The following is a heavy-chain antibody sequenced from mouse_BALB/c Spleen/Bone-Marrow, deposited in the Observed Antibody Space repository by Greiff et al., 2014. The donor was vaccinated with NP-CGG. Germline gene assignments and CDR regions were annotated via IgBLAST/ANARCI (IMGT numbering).Heavy chain of an antibody. V-gene: IGHV3-6*02. J-gene: IGHJ3*01. CDR2: ISYDGSN. CDR3: ARSPLDRPFAY. D-gene: IGHD2-14*01. Sequence: EVQLVESGPGLVKPSQSLSLTCSVTGYSITSGYYWNWIRQFPGNKLEWMGYISYDGSNNYNPSLKNRISITRDTSKNQFFLKLNSVTTEDTATYYCARSPLDRPFAYGGQGTLVTVSA. CDR1: GYSITSGYY.